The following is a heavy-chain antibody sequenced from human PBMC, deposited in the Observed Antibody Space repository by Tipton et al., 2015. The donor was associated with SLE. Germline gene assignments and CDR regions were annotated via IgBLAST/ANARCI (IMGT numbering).Heavy chain of an antibody. CDR2: TNSDGSST. D-gene: IGHD2-2*01. V-gene: IGHV3-74*01. CDR3: AKGSCSSTSCPRGMDV. CDR1: GFTFSSYW. J-gene: IGHJ6*02. Sequence: SLRLSCAASGFTFSSYWMHWVRQAPGKGLVWVSRTNSDGSSTIYADSVKGRFTISTDNAKNTLYLQMSSLRAEDTAVYYCAKGSCSSTSCPRGMDVWGQGTTVTVSS.